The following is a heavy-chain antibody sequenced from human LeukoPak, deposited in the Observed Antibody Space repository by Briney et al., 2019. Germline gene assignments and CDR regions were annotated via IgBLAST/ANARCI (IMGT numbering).Heavy chain of an antibody. CDR1: GGSISSYY. V-gene: IGHV4-59*08. D-gene: IGHD6-13*01. Sequence: SETLSLTCTVSGGSISSYYCSWIRQPPGKGLEWIGYIYYSGSTNYNPSLKSRVTISVDTSKNQFSLKLSSVTAADTAVYYCARPYSSTSRGTFDIWGQGTMVTVSS. J-gene: IGHJ3*02. CDR2: IYYSGST. CDR3: ARPYSSTSRGTFDI.